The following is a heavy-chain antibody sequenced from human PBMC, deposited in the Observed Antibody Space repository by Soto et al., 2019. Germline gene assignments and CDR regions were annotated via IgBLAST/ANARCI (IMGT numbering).Heavy chain of an antibody. Sequence: SETLSLTCAVYGGSFSGYYWSWIRQPPGKGLEWIGEINHSGSTNYNPSLKSRVTISVDTSKNQFSLKLSSVTAADTAVYYCARGGRSGYYYHGSSRNWFDPWGQGTLVTVSS. D-gene: IGHD3-3*01. CDR2: INHSGST. CDR3: ARGGRSGYYYHGSSRNWFDP. CDR1: GGSFSGYY. V-gene: IGHV4-34*01. J-gene: IGHJ5*02.